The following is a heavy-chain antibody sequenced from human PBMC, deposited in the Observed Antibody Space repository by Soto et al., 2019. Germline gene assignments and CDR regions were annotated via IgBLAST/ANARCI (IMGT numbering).Heavy chain of an antibody. CDR2: ISAYNGNT. Sequence: QVQLVQSGAEVKKPGASVKVSCKASGYTFTSYGISWVRQAPGQGLEWMGWISAYNGNTNYAQKLQGRVTMTTDTSTSTAYRELRSLRSDDTAVYYCARDRGPGIAVAGTVDYWGQGTLVTVSS. CDR1: GYTFTSYG. D-gene: IGHD6-19*01. CDR3: ARDRGPGIAVAGTVDY. J-gene: IGHJ4*02. V-gene: IGHV1-18*01.